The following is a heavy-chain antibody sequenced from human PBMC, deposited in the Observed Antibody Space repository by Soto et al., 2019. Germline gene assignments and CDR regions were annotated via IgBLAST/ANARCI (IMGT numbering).Heavy chain of an antibody. Sequence: EVQLVESGGGLVKPGGSLRLSCAASGFTFSSYSMNWVRQAPGKRLEWVSSISSSSSYIYYADSVKGRFTISRDNVKNSLYLQMNSLRAEDTAVYYCARGFDSSGYADYWGQGTLVTVSS. CDR1: GFTFSSYS. D-gene: IGHD3-22*01. J-gene: IGHJ4*02. CDR2: ISSSSSYI. CDR3: ARGFDSSGYADY. V-gene: IGHV3-21*01.